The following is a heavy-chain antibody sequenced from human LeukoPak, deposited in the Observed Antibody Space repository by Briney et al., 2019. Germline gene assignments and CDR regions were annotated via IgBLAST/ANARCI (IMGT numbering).Heavy chain of an antibody. CDR3: ARGHYGLDV. J-gene: IGHJ6*02. CDR2: LNIGSSYT. V-gene: IGHV3-11*06. Sequence: GGSLRLSCAASGFTFSDYYMSWIRQAPGKGLEWVSYLNIGSSYTYYADSVKGRFTISRDNAKNSLYLQMSSLRTEDTAVYFCARGHYGLDVWGQGATVTVSS. CDR1: GFTFSDYY.